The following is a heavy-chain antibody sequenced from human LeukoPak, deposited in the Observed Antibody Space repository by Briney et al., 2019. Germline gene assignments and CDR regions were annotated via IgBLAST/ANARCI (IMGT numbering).Heavy chain of an antibody. CDR1: GGSISSYY. CDR2: IYYSGST. D-gene: IGHD5-24*01. CDR3: ARHPRDGYNYFWFDP. J-gene: IGHJ5*02. Sequence: PSETLSLTCTVSGGSISSYYWSWIRQPPGKGLEWIGYIYYSGSTNYNPSPKSRVTISVDTSKNQFSLKLSSVTAADTAVYYCARHPRDGYNYFWFDPWGQGTLVTVSS. V-gene: IGHV4-59*08.